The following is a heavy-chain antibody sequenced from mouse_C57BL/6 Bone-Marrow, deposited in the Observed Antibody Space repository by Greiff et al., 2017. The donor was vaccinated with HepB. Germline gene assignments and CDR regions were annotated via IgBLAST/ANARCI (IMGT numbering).Heavy chain of an antibody. CDR1: GYTFTSYG. V-gene: IGHV1-81*01. CDR3: AREGGSSPFTEYVDV. D-gene: IGHD1-1*01. J-gene: IGHJ1*03. CDR2: IYPRSGNT. Sequence: VQLVESGAELARPGASVKLSCKASGYTFTSYGISWVKQRTGQGLEWIGEIYPRSGNTYYNEKFKGKATLTADKSSSTAYMELRSLTSEDSAVYFCAREGGSSPFTEYVDVWGTGTTVTVSS.